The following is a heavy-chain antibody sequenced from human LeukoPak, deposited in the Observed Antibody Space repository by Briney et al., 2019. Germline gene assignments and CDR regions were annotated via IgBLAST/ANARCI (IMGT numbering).Heavy chain of an antibody. CDR1: GINISSYG. D-gene: IGHD6-13*01. CDR2: VSYDGSNK. CDR3: AKSSSSSPLGYYGMDV. V-gene: IGHV3-30*18. J-gene: IGHJ6*02. Sequence: GGSLRLSCATSGINISSYGMHWVRQAPGKGLEWVAVVSYDGSNKYYADSVKGRFTISRDNSKNTLYLQMNSLTSEDTAVYYCAKSSSSSPLGYYGMDVWGQGTTVTVSS.